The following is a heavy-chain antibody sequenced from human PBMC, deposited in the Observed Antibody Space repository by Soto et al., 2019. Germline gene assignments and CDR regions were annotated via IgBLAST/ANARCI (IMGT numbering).Heavy chain of an antibody. CDR1: GFRFSDHY. CDR2: ISGGGTTM. J-gene: IGHJ4*02. V-gene: IGHV3-11*01. CDR3: AGDPYYYGSAF. D-gene: IGHD3-10*01. Sequence: QVQLVESGGGLVEPGGSLRLSCAASGFRFSDHYMTWIRQAPGKGLEWVSKISGGGTTMYYADSVKGRFTVSRDNAKNSLYLQMNSLRAEDTAVYYCAGDPYYYGSAFWGQGTLVNVSS.